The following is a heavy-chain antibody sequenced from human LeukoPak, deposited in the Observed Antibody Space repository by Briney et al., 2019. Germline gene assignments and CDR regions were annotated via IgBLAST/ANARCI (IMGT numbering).Heavy chain of an antibody. V-gene: IGHV4-59*01. CDR1: GGSISSYY. Sequence: SETLSLTCTVSGGSISSYYWSWIRQPPGKGLEWIGYIYYSGSTNYNPSLKSRVTISVDTSKNQFSLKVSSVTAADTAVYYCARYGSGSYYSFDYWGQGTLVTVSS. CDR3: ARYGSGSYYSFDY. D-gene: IGHD3-10*01. CDR2: IYYSGST. J-gene: IGHJ4*02.